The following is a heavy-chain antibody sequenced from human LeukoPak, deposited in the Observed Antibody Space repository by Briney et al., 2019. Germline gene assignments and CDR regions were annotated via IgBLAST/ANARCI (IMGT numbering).Heavy chain of an antibody. Sequence: SETLSLTCAVSHYSISSGYYWGWIRQPPGKGLEWIGSIYHSGSTYYNPSLKSRVTISIDTSKNQFSLKLSSVTAADTAVYYCAGLPGGYFDYWGQGTLVTASS. CDR2: IYHSGST. V-gene: IGHV4-38-2*01. J-gene: IGHJ4*02. CDR3: AGLPGGYFDY. D-gene: IGHD2-8*02. CDR1: HYSISSGYY.